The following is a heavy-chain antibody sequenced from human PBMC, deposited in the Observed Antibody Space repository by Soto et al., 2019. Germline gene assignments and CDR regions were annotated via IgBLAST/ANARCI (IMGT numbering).Heavy chain of an antibody. V-gene: IGHV1-46*03. CDR3: ASAAWPTVTNRLNDVFAV. J-gene: IGHJ3*01. D-gene: IGHD4-4*01. Sequence: QVQLVQSGAEVKKPGASVRVSCKASGYTFTNYYIDWVRQAPGQGLEWMGIINLNGGSTMYAQKFPCRVTMTRDTSTSTVYMEMRRLRSEDTAVYYCASAAWPTVTNRLNDVFAVWGQGTMVTVSS. CDR1: GYTFTNYY. CDR2: INLNGGST.